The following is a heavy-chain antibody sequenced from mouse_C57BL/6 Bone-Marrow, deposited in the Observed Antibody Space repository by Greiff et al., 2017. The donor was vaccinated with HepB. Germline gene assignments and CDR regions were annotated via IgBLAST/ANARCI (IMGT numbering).Heavy chain of an antibody. CDR3: AISYGMRFAY. J-gene: IGHJ3*01. D-gene: IGHD1-1*01. CDR1: GYTFTSYW. Sequence: QVQLQQPGAKLVKPGASVKLSCKASGYTFTSYWMHWVKQRPGQGLEWIGMIHPNSGSTNYNEKFKSKATLTVDKSSSTAYMQLSSLTSEDSAVYYCAISYGMRFAYWGQGTLVTASA. V-gene: IGHV1-64*01. CDR2: IHPNSGST.